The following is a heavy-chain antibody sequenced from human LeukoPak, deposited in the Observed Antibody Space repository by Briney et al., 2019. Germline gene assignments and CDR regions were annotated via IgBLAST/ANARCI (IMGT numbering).Heavy chain of an antibody. CDR3: ARVYYDTNSYLYLDY. Sequence: PGGSLRLSCAASGFTFSSYSMNWVRQAPGKGLEWISYISRLSSPIYYADSLKGRFTISRDNAKNSLYLQMNSLRAEDTAVYYCARVYYDTNSYLYLDYWGQGTLVTVSS. J-gene: IGHJ4*02. V-gene: IGHV3-48*01. CDR2: ISRLSSPI. CDR1: GFTFSSYS. D-gene: IGHD3-22*01.